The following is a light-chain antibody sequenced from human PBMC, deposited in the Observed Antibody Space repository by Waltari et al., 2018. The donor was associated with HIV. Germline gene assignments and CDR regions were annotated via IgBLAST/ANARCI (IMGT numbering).Light chain of an antibody. Sequence: QSALTQSASVSGSPGQSITISCTGTSSDVGSYNLVSWYQHHPGKAPKLMIYEVNKRPSGVSNRFSGSKSGNTGSLTISGLQAEDEADYYCCSYAGSSTSVVFGGGTKLTVL. CDR2: EVN. V-gene: IGLV2-23*02. J-gene: IGLJ2*01. CDR1: SSDVGSYNL. CDR3: CSYAGSSTSVV.